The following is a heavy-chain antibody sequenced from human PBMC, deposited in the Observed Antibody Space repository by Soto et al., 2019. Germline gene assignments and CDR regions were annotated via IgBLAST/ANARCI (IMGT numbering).Heavy chain of an antibody. CDR1: GYIFTSFG. Sequence: QVQLVQSGAEVKKPGASVKVSCKASGYIFTSFGITWVRQAPGQGLEWMGWVSTYNGNTKYAQKLQGRVTMSTDTSTSTAYMERRSLRSDDTAVYYCTRGAGRGSGSYDWGQGTLVTVSS. CDR3: TRGAGRGSGSYD. J-gene: IGHJ4*02. CDR2: VSTYNGNT. V-gene: IGHV1-18*01. D-gene: IGHD3-10*01.